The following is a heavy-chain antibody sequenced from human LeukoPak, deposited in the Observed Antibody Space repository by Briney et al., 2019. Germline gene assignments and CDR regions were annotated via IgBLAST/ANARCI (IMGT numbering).Heavy chain of an antibody. CDR1: GFTFSSYA. J-gene: IGHJ4*02. CDR3: AKGQVWSGYSRSFPANARHIDY. Sequence: PGASLRLSCAASGFTFSSYAMSWVRQAPGKGLEWVSAISGSGGSTYYADSVKGRFTISRDNSKNTLYLQMNSLRAEDTAVYYCAKGQVWSGYSRSFPANARHIDYWGRGTLVTVSS. CDR2: ISGSGGST. D-gene: IGHD3-3*01. V-gene: IGHV3-23*01.